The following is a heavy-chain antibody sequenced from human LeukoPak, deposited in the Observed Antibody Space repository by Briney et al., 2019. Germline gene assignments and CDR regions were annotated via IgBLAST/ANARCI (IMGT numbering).Heavy chain of an antibody. V-gene: IGHV4-59*08. CDR3: ARRKRGSGGPFDY. CDR1: GGSISDYH. CDR2: MDYSGST. Sequence: SETLSLTCTVSGGSISDYHWTWIRQSPGTGLEWIGYMDYSGSTAYNPSLKSRVTISIDTSKKQFSLELSSVTAADTAIYFCARRKRGSGGPFDYWGQGTLVTVSS. J-gene: IGHJ4*02. D-gene: IGHD6-19*01.